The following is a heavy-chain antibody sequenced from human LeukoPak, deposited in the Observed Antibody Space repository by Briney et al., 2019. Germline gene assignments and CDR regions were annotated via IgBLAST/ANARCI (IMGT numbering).Heavy chain of an antibody. J-gene: IGHJ4*02. CDR1: GYTFTSYD. CDR3: ARGLRELSD. Sequence: ASVKVPCKASGYTFTSYDINWVRRATGQGPEWMGWINPNSGNTGYGETFQGRVTMTRNTSISTAYMELTSLRSEDTEVYYSARGLRELSDWGQGTLATVPS. CDR2: INPNSGNT. D-gene: IGHD1-26*01. V-gene: IGHV1-8*01.